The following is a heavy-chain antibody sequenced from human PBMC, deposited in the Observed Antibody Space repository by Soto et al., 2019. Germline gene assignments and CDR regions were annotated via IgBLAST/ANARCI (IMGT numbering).Heavy chain of an antibody. CDR3: ARLRWEQPWVFDY. Sequence: ETLSLSCSVYGAPFSGYYWSWIRQPPVKGLEWIGEINHSGGTNYNPSLKSRVTISVDTSKNQFSLKLSSVTAADTAVFYCARLRWEQPWVFDYWGQGTLVTVSS. J-gene: IGHJ4*02. CDR2: INHSGGT. CDR1: GAPFSGYY. D-gene: IGHD1-26*01. V-gene: IGHV4-34*01.